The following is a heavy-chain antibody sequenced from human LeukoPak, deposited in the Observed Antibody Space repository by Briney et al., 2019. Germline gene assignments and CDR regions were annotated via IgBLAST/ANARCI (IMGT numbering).Heavy chain of an antibody. CDR2: IITNSNYT. CDR3: AGSVTTPGLNYCFDF. J-gene: IGHJ4*02. Sequence: PGGSLGLSCVAPGFPSSSNNINGSRQPPGKGLDWVSSIITNSNYTDYADSVKGRFTISRDNAKNSLYLQMNSLRAEDTAVYYCAGSVTTPGLNYCFDFWGQGTLVTVSS. V-gene: IGHV3-21*01. D-gene: IGHD4-17*01. CDR1: GFPSSSNN.